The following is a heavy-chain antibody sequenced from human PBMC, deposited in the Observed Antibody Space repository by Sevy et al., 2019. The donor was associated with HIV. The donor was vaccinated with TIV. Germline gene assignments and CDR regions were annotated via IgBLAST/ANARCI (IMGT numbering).Heavy chain of an antibody. V-gene: IGHV4-34*01. CDR1: GGSFSGYY. Sequence: SETLSLTCAVYGGSFSGYYWSWIRQPPGKGLEWIGEINHSGSTNYNPSLKSRVTISVDTSKNQFSLKLSSVTAADTAVYYCAGVGWLRFYYFDYWGQGTLVTVSS. CDR3: AGVGWLRFYYFDY. J-gene: IGHJ4*02. D-gene: IGHD5-12*01. CDR2: INHSGST.